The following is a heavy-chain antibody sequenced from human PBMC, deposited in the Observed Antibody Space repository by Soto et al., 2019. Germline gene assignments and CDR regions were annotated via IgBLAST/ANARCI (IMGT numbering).Heavy chain of an antibody. D-gene: IGHD4-17*01. CDR3: ARGRTVTTLFQFDY. V-gene: IGHV4-34*01. J-gene: IGHJ4*02. Sequence: SETLSLTCSVYGGSFSGYYWSWIRQPPGKGLEWIGEINHSGSTNYNPSLKSRVTISVDTSKNQFSLKLSSVTAADTAVYYCARGRTVTTLFQFDYWGKGTLVNVSS. CDR1: GGSFSGYY. CDR2: INHSGST.